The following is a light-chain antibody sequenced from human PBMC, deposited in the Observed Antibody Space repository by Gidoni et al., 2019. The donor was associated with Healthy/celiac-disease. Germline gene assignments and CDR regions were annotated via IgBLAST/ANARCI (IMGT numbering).Light chain of an antibody. CDR2: AAS. Sequence: IQLTQSPSFLSASVGDRVTITCWASQGISSYLAWYQQKPGKAPKLLIYAASTLQSGVPSRFSGSGSGTEFTLTISSLQPEDFATYYCQQLNSYPRPFGGGTKVEIK. V-gene: IGKV1-9*01. J-gene: IGKJ4*01. CDR3: QQLNSYPRP. CDR1: QGISSY.